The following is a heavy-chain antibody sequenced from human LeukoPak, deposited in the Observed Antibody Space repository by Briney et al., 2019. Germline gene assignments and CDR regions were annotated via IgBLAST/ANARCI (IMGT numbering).Heavy chain of an antibody. Sequence: GGSLRPSCAASGFTFSDYGIHWVRRAPGKGLEWVAVIWSDGSNKYYADSVKGRFTISRDNSRKTLYLQMNSLRAEDTAVYYCVRASGSFDYRGQGTLVTVSS. CDR1: GFTFSDYG. D-gene: IGHD3-10*01. CDR3: VRASGSFDY. CDR2: IWSDGSNK. J-gene: IGHJ4*02. V-gene: IGHV3-33*01.